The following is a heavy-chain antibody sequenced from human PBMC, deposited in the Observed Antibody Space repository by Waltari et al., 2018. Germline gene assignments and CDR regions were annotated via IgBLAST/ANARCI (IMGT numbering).Heavy chain of an antibody. J-gene: IGHJ3*01. Sequence: EVQLVESGVVVVQPGGSLRLSCAASGFSFGDFSMHWVRLVPGKGLQWVSLIDRRCVPTFYADTVRGRATISRDNGGNFLYLQMTLLTTEDTALYVWAQEKYGTKWTAFDFWGRGTMVTVSS. D-gene: IGHD2-8*01. V-gene: IGHV3-43*01. CDR3: AQEKYGTKWTAFDF. CDR1: GFSFGDFS. CDR2: IDRRCVPT.